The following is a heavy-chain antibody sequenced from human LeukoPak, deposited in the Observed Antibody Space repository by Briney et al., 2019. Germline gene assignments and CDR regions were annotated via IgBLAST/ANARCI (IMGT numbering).Heavy chain of an antibody. CDR1: GFTFSSYE. CDR3: ARVVGLGAFDI. CDR2: ISSSGSTI. Sequence: GSLRLSCAASGFTFSSYEMNWVRPAPGKGLEWVSYISSSGSTIYYADSVKGRFTISRDNAKNSLYLQMNSLRAEDTAVYYCARVVGLGAFDIWGQGTMVTVSS. D-gene: IGHD3-10*01. J-gene: IGHJ3*02. V-gene: IGHV3-48*03.